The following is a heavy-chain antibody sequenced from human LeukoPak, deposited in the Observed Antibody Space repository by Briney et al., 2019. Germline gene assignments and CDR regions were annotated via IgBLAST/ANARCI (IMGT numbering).Heavy chain of an antibody. J-gene: IGHJ4*02. V-gene: IGHV3-33*01. CDR1: GFTFSSYG. CDR3: ARERGSSGWYVRKNYFDY. CDR2: IWYDGSNK. D-gene: IGHD6-19*01. Sequence: QTGGSLRLSCAASGFTFSSYGMHWVRQAPDKGLEWVAVIWYDGSNKYYADSVKGRFTISRDNSKNTLYLQMNSLRAEDTAVYYCARERGSSGWYVRKNYFDYWGQGTLVTVSS.